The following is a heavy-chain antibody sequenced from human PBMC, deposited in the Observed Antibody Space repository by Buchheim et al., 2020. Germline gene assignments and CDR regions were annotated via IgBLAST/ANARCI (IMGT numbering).Heavy chain of an antibody. CDR2: FNSDGSGT. CDR1: GFTFSSYW. J-gene: IGHJ5*02. D-gene: IGHD7-27*01. V-gene: IGHV3-74*01. Sequence: EVQLVESGGGLVQPGGSLRLSCGASGFTFSSYWMHWVRQAPGKGLVWVSRFNSDGSGTGYADSVKGRFTISRDSARNTLYLQMNSLRAEDTAVYYCARDGLTGDLGPWGQGTL. CDR3: ARDGLTGDLGP.